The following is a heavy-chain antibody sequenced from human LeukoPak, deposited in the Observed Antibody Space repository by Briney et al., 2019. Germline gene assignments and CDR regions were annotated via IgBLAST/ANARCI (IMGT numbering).Heavy chain of an antibody. V-gene: IGHV3-33*01. Sequence: GGPLRLSCGASGFTFSVYGMHWVRQAPGKGLEWVAVIWSDGSNKYFADSVKGRFTISRDNSKNTLYLQMNSLRAEDTAVYYCARASGPFDFWGQGTLVTVPS. CDR3: ARASGPFDF. J-gene: IGHJ4*02. CDR2: IWSDGSNK. D-gene: IGHD3-10*01. CDR1: GFTFSVYG.